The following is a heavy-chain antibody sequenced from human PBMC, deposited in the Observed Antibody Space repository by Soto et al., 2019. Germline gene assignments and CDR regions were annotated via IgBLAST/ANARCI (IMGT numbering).Heavy chain of an antibody. CDR3: ARQWLDSYYFDY. CDR2: ISSNGGST. CDR1: GFTFSSYA. Sequence: EVPLVESGGGLVQPGGSLRLSCAASGFTFSSYAMHWVRQAPGKGPEYVSAISSNGGSTYYANSVKGRFTISRDNSKNTLYLQMGSLRAEDMAVYYCARQWLDSYYFDYWGQGTLVTVSS. V-gene: IGHV3-64*01. D-gene: IGHD6-19*01. J-gene: IGHJ4*02.